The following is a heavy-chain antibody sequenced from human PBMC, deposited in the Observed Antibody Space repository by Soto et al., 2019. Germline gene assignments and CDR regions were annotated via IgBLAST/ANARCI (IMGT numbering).Heavy chain of an antibody. V-gene: IGHV3-23*01. CDR3: AKRTTGWYFDL. CDR2: ISGSGGST. J-gene: IGHJ2*01. Sequence: EVQLLESGGGLVQPGVSLRLSCAASGFTFTSYAINWVRQAPGQGLEWVSVISGSGGSTYYADSVKGRFTISRDNSKNTLYLQMNSLRAEDTAVYYCAKRTTGWYFDLWGRGTLVTVSS. CDR1: GFTFTSYA.